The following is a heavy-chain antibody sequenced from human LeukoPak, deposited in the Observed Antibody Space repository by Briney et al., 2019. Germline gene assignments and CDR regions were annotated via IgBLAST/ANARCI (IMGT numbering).Heavy chain of an antibody. V-gene: IGHV4-34*01. D-gene: IGHD2-15*01. CDR1: GGSFSGYY. J-gene: IGHJ1*01. Sequence: TSETLSLTCAVYGGSFSGYYWSWIRQPPGKGLEWIGEINHSGSTNYNPSLKSRVTISVDTSKNQFSLKLSSVTAADTAVYYCARGARRVACPNEYFQHWGQGTLVTVSS. CDR3: ARGARRVACPNEYFQH. CDR2: INHSGST.